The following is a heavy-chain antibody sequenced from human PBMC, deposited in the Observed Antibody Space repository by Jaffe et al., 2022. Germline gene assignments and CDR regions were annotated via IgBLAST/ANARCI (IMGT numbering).Heavy chain of an antibody. V-gene: IGHV4-34*01. CDR2: INHSGST. J-gene: IGHJ6*03. CDR3: ARAYSSGWHYYYYMDV. Sequence: QVQLQQWGAGLLKPSETLSLTCAVYGGSFSGYYWSWIRQPPGKGLEWIGEINHSGSTNYNPSLKSRVTISVDTSKNQFSLKLSSVTAADTAVYYCARAYSSGWHYYYYMDVWGKGTTVTVSS. CDR1: GGSFSGYY. D-gene: IGHD6-19*01.